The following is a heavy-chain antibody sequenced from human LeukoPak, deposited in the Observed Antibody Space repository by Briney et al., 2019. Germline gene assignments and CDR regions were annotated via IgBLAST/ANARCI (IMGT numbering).Heavy chain of an antibody. J-gene: IGHJ4*02. CDR2: ISSSSSYI. V-gene: IGHV3-21*01. D-gene: IGHD6-6*01. CDR1: GFTFSSYS. CDR3: ARDERAARYFDY. Sequence: GGSLRLSCAASGFTFSSYSMNWVRQAPGKGLEWVSSISSSSSYIYYADSVKGRFTISRDNAKNSLYLQMNSLRAEDTAVYCCARDERAARYFDYWGQGTLVTVSS.